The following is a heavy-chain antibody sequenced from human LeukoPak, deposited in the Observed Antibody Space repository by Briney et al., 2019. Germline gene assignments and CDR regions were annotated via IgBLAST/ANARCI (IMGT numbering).Heavy chain of an antibody. Sequence: GASVKVSCKASGYTFTSYGSSWVRRGPGQGLEKRGGSSAYNGNGNYAQKLQGRDSITTDTSTTTAYMALRSLRSDDTAVYYCVRGSYIVYWGQGTLVTVSS. CDR1: GYTFTSYG. D-gene: IGHD1-26*01. V-gene: IGHV1-18*01. J-gene: IGHJ4*02. CDR3: VRGSYIVY. CDR2: SSAYNGNG.